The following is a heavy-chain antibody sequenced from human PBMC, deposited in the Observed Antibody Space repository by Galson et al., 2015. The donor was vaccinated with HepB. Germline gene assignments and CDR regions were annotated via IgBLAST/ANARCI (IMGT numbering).Heavy chain of an antibody. CDR2: ISGSGGST. D-gene: IGHD2-21*02. Sequence: SLRLSCAASGFTFSSYAMSWVRQAPGKGLEWVSAISGSGGSTYYADSVKGRFTISRDNSKNTLYLQMNSLRAEDTAVYYCAKDPYCGGDCYRSTDNWFDPWGQGTLVTVSS. CDR1: GFTFSSYA. V-gene: IGHV3-23*01. J-gene: IGHJ5*02. CDR3: AKDPYCGGDCYRSTDNWFDP.